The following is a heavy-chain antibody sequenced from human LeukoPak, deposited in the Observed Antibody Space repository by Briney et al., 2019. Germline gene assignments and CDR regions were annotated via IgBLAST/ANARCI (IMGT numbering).Heavy chain of an antibody. CDR3: AKVGCSGGSCYSHYFDY. Sequence: SGGSLRLSCAASGFTFNAYAMSWVRQAPGKGVEWVSTITAGGGTTYYADSVKGRFTISRDNSKNTVYLQMNSQRAEDTAVYYCAKVGCSGGSCYSHYFDYWGQGTLVTVS. CDR1: GFTFNAYA. CDR2: ITAGGGTT. J-gene: IGHJ4*02. D-gene: IGHD2-15*01. V-gene: IGHV3-23*01.